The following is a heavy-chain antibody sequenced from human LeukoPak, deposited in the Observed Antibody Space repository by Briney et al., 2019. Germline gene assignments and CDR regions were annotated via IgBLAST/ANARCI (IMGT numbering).Heavy chain of an antibody. CDR1: GGSISSGDYY. Sequence: SQTLSLTCTVSGGSISSGDYYWSWIRQPPGRGLEWIGYIYDSGSTYYNPSLKSRVTISVDTSKNQFSLKLSPVTAADTAVYYCARDRIAAVDWGQGTLVTVSS. J-gene: IGHJ4*02. V-gene: IGHV4-30-4*08. CDR3: ARDRIAAVD. D-gene: IGHD6-13*01. CDR2: IYDSGST.